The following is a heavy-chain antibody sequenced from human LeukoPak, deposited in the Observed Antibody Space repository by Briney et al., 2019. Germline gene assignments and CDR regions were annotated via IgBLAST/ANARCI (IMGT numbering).Heavy chain of an antibody. CDR3: AREDLIAARPLDY. D-gene: IGHD6-6*01. V-gene: IGHV1-2*02. Sequence: ASVKVSCKASGYTFTGYYMHWVRQAPGQGLEWMGWINPNSGGTNYAQKFQGRVTMTRDTSISTAYMELSRLRSDDTAVYYCAREDLIAARPLDYWGQGTLVTVSS. CDR2: INPNSGGT. CDR1: GYTFTGYY. J-gene: IGHJ4*02.